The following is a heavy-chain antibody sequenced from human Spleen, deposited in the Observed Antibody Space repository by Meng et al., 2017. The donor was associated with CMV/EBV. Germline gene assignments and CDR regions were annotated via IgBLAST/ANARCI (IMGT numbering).Heavy chain of an antibody. V-gene: IGHV3-53*05. CDR1: GFSVSNSY. CDR2: IYHGGTT. Sequence: GESLKISCVVSGFSVSNSYMNWVRQAPGKGLAWVSLIYHGGTTKYADSVKGRFTISTDNSENTLHLLMTSLRTEDTAIYYCARGRYGSEVFWGRGTLVTVSS. CDR3: ARGRYGSEVF. D-gene: IGHD3-10*01. J-gene: IGHJ4*02.